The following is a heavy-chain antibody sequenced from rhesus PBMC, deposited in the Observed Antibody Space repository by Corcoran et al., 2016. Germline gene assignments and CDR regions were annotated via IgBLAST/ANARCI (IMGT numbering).Heavy chain of an antibody. CDR2: IYGTSGST. Sequence: QVQLQESGPGLVKPSETLSLTCAVSGGSFSSYWWGWIRQPPGKGLEWIGSIYGTSGSTENTPPLKSRATISRDTSKSQFSLKLSSLTAADTAIYYCARRGRRVAHFDSWGQGVLVTVSS. CDR3: ARRGRRVAHFDS. D-gene: IGHD2-39*01. V-gene: IGHV4-160*01. J-gene: IGHJ4*01. CDR1: GGSFSSYW.